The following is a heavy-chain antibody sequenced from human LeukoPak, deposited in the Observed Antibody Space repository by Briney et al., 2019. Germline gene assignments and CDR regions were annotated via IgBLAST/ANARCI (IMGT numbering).Heavy chain of an antibody. CDR3: ARDPTYDFWSGYYTGMYYYGMDV. V-gene: IGHV4-4*02. D-gene: IGHD3-3*01. J-gene: IGHJ6*02. CDR1: GGSISSSNW. CDR2: IYHSGST. Sequence: PSETLSLTCAVSGGSISSSNWWSWVRQPPGKGLEWIGEIYHSGSTNYNPSLKSRVTISVDTSKNQFSLKLSSVTAADTAVYYCARDPTYDFWSGYYTGMYYYGMDVWGQGTTVTVSS.